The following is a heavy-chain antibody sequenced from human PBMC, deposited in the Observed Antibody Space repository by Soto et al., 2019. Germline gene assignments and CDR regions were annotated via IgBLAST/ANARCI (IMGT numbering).Heavy chain of an antibody. CDR1: GGTFSSYA. J-gene: IGHJ6*02. CDR2: IIPIFGTA. D-gene: IGHD4-17*01. V-gene: IGHV1-69*01. CDR3: ARDRGYGDYADYCYYGMDV. Sequence: QVQLVQSGAEVKKPGSSVKVSCKASGGTFSSYAISWVRQAPGQGLEWMGGIIPIFGTANYAQKFQGRVTITADESTSTAYMELSSLRSEDTAVYYCARDRGYGDYADYCYYGMDVWGQGTTVTVSS.